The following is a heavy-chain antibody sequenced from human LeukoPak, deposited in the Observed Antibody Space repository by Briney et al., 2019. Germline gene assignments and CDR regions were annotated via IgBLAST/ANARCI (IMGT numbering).Heavy chain of an antibody. Sequence: SETLSLTCAVYGGSFSGYYWSWIRQPPGKGLEWIGEINHSGSTNYNPSLKSRVTISVDTSKNQFSLKLSSVTAADTAVYYCATSHSRRNYGSGRRNYYYYMDVWGKGTTVTVSS. D-gene: IGHD3-10*01. V-gene: IGHV4-34*01. J-gene: IGHJ6*03. CDR1: GGSFSGYY. CDR3: ATSHSRRNYGSGRRNYYYYMDV. CDR2: INHSGST.